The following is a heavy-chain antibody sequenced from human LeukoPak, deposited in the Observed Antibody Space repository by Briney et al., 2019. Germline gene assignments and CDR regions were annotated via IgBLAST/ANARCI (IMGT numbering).Heavy chain of an antibody. J-gene: IGHJ4*02. V-gene: IGHV4-39*01. CDR2: IYYSGNT. CDR1: GVSISGSYYY. Sequence: PSETLSLTCAVSGVSISGSYYYWGWIRQPPGKGLEWIGSIYYSGNTYYNASLKSQVSISIDTSKNQFSLRLTSVTAADTAVYYCARQTGSGLFTLPGGQGTLVTVSS. CDR3: ARQTGSGLFTLP. D-gene: IGHD3/OR15-3a*01.